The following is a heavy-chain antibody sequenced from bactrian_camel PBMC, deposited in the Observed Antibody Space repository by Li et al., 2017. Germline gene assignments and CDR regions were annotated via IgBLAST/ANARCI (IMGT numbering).Heavy chain of an antibody. CDR2: IDRDGNT. CDR3: ATGVYCAHELCPDEYDV. Sequence: VQLVESGGGSVQAGGSLRLSCAAPGYTYDTYCMGWFRQVPGKEREGVASIDRDGNTNYRESVKGRFAISRDAAKTTLYLQMNDLKFEDTAMYYCATGVYCAHELCPDEYDVWGPGTQVTVS. CDR1: GYTYDTYC. V-gene: IGHV3S55*01. J-gene: IGHJ4*01. D-gene: IGHD3*01.